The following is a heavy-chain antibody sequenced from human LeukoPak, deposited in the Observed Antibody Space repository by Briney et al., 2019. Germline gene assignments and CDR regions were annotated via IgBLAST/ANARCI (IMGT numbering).Heavy chain of an antibody. V-gene: IGHV4-61*02. D-gene: IGHD2-15*01. CDR2: IYTSGST. CDR1: GGSTSSGSYY. Sequence: PSQTLSLTCTVSGGSTSSGSYYWSWIRQPAGKGLEWIGRIYTSGSTNYNPSLKSRVTISVDTSKNQFSLKLSSVTAADTAVYYCARDGGRSVGSAFDIWGQGTMVTVSS. J-gene: IGHJ3*02. CDR3: ARDGGRSVGSAFDI.